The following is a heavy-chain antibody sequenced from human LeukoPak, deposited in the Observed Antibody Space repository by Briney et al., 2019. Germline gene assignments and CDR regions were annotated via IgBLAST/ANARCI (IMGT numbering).Heavy chain of an antibody. CDR2: ISYDGSNK. CDR1: GFTFSSYA. D-gene: IGHD2-15*01. Sequence: GGSLRLSCTASGFTFSSYAMHWVRQAPGKGLEWVAVISYDGSNKYYADSVKGRFTTSRDNSKNTLYLHMDSLGAEDTAVYYCAKNQPDYCSGASCFSNFDHWGQGTLVTVSS. J-gene: IGHJ4*02. V-gene: IGHV3-30-3*02. CDR3: AKNQPDYCSGASCFSNFDH.